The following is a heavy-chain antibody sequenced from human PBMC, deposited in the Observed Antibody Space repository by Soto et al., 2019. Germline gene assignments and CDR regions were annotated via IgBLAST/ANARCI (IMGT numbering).Heavy chain of an antibody. Sequence: KPSETLSLTCIVSGGSLSSYYWTWIRQPAGKGLEWIGRIYTSGSTNYNPSLKSRVTMSVDTSKNQFSLKLSSVTAADTAVYYCAAYSSRLGTFDIWGQGTKVTVSS. CDR1: GGSLSSYY. D-gene: IGHD6-13*01. CDR2: IYTSGST. J-gene: IGHJ3*02. CDR3: AAYSSRLGTFDI. V-gene: IGHV4-4*07.